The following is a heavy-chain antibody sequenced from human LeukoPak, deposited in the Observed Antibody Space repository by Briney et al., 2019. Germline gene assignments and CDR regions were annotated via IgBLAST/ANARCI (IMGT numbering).Heavy chain of an antibody. CDR1: GGSISSYY. J-gene: IGHJ4*02. CDR2: IYYSGST. V-gene: IGHV4-59*12. D-gene: IGHD1-26*01. CDR3: ARVLGSYLTFDY. Sequence: SETLSLTCTVSGGSISSYYWSWIRQPPGKGLEWIGYIYYSGSTNYNPSLKSRVTMSVDTSKNQFSLKLSSVTAADTAVYYCARVLGSYLTFDYWGQGTLVTVSS.